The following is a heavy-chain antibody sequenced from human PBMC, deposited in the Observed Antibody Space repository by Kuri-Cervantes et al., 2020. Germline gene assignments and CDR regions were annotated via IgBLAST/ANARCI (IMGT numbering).Heavy chain of an antibody. V-gene: IGHV3-21*01. CDR3: ARDFTSRIGYSSSWYRTYYYYGMDV. CDR2: ISSSSSYI. D-gene: IGHD6-13*01. J-gene: IGHJ6*02. Sequence: GGSLRLSCAASGFTFDDYAMHWVRQAPGKGLEWVSSISSSSSYIYYADSVKGRFTISRDNAKNSLYLQMNSLRAEDTAVYYCARDFTSRIGYSSSWYRTYYYYGMDVWGQGTTVTVSS. CDR1: GFTFDDYA.